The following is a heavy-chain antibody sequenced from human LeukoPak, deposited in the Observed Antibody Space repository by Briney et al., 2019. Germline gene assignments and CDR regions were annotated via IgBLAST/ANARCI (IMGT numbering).Heavy chain of an antibody. D-gene: IGHD2-2*01. Sequence: SVKVSCKASGGTFSSYAISWVRQAPGQGLEWTGGIIPIFGTANYAQKFQGRVTITADESTSTAYMELSSLRSEDTAVYYCARVSARYCSSTSCYYFDYWGQGTLVTVSS. V-gene: IGHV1-69*01. CDR2: IIPIFGTA. J-gene: IGHJ4*02. CDR1: GGTFSSYA. CDR3: ARVSARYCSSTSCYYFDY.